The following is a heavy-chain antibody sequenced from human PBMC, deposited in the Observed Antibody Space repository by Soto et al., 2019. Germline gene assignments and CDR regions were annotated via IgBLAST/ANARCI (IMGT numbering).Heavy chain of an antibody. V-gene: IGHV4-39*01. Sequence: SETLSLTCTVSGGSISSSSYYWGWIRQPPGKGLEWIGSIYYSGSTYYNPSLKSRVTISVDTSKNQFSLKLSSGTAADTAVYYCARGIAARGGVDYWGQGTLVTVSS. CDR3: ARGIAARGGVDY. CDR1: GGSISSSSYY. D-gene: IGHD6-6*01. J-gene: IGHJ4*02. CDR2: IYYSGST.